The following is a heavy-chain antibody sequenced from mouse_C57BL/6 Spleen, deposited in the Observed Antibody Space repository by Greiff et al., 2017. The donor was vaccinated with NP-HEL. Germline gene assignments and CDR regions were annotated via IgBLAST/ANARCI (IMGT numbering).Heavy chain of an antibody. Sequence: QVQLQQPGAELVKPGASVKLSCKASGYTFTSYWMHWVKQRPGQGLEWIGMIHPNSGSTNYNEKFKSKATLTVDKSSSTAYMQLSSLTSEDSAVYYCAGEGGCVRGDCVDYWGQGTTLTVSS. CDR1: GYTFTSYW. CDR2: IHPNSGST. V-gene: IGHV1-64*01. J-gene: IGHJ2*01. CDR3: AGEGGCVRGDCVDY.